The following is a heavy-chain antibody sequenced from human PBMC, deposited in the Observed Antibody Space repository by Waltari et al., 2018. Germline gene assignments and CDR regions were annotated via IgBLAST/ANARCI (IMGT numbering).Heavy chain of an antibody. J-gene: IGHJ4*02. Sequence: EVQLVQSGAEVKKPGESLKLSCKGSGYSFTSYWIGWVRPMPGKGLEWMGTIYPGDSDTRDSPSFQSQVTISADKSISTAYLQWSSLKASDTAMYYCARHKTMAYSGSYYYFDYWGQGTLVTVSS. CDR1: GYSFTSYW. D-gene: IGHD1-26*01. V-gene: IGHV5-51*01. CDR3: ARHKTMAYSGSYYYFDY. CDR2: IYPGDSDT.